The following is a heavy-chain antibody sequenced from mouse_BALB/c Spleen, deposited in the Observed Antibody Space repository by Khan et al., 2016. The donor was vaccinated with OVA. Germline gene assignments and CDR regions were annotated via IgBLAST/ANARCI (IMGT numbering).Heavy chain of an antibody. V-gene: IGHV3-2*02. CDR3: ARIYGGDFDY. Sequence: VQLQESGPGLVKPSQSLSLTCTVTGYSITSDYAWNWIRQFPGNKLEWMVYISYSGNTKYNPSLKSRISITRDTSKNQFFLQLNSVTTEDTATYYCARIYGGDFDYWGQGTTLTVSS. J-gene: IGHJ2*01. CDR2: ISYSGNT. D-gene: IGHD1-1*01. CDR1: GYSITSDYA.